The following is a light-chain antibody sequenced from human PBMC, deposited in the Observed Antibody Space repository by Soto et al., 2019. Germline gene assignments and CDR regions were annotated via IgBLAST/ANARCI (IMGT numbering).Light chain of an antibody. J-gene: IGLJ2*01. V-gene: IGLV2-14*01. CDR1: SSDIGAYNY. CDR2: EVS. Sequence: QSALTQPASVSGSPGQSIIISCTGTSSDIGAYNYVSWYQQHPGKAPKLILYEVSNRPSGVSDRFSGSKSGNTASLTISGLQAEDEAEYHCSSYTSTSSYVLFGGGTKLTVL. CDR3: SSYTSTSSYVL.